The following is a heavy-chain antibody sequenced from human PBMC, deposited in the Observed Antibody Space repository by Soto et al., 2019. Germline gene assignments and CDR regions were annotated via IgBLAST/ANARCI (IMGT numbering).Heavy chain of an antibody. J-gene: IGHJ4*02. D-gene: IGHD1-20*01. CDR2: IIPILGIA. Sequence: QVQLVQSGAEVKKPGSSVKVSCKASGGTFSSYTISWVRQAPGQGLEWMGRIIPILGIANYAQKFQGRVTITADKSTSTAYMELSSLRSEDTAVYYWARDFITGTPDGYWGQGTLVTVSS. CDR3: ARDFITGTPDGY. CDR1: GGTFSSYT. V-gene: IGHV1-69*08.